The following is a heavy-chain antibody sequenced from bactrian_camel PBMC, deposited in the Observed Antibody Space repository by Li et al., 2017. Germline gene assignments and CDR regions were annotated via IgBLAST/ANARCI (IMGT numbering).Heavy chain of an antibody. V-gene: IGHV3S35*01. CDR2: INGADDTT. CDR3: ARSGDSDYASYSI. D-gene: IGHD4*01. CDR1: GFTYSTYA. J-gene: IGHJ4*01. Sequence: QLVESGGGLVQPGGSLRLSCAASGFTYSTYAMTWVRQAPGKGLEWVSQINGADDTTHYAVAVKGRFTTSRDNAKNTVYLQMNSLKPEDTAVYFCARSGDSDYASYSIWGQGTQVTVS.